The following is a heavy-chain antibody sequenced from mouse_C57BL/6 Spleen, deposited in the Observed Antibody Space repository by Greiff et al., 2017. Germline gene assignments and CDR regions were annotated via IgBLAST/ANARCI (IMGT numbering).Heavy chain of an antibody. CDR3: ARKYYYGSSPYYFDY. CDR1: GYSFTGYF. D-gene: IGHD1-1*01. V-gene: IGHV1-20*01. CDR2: INPYNGDT. J-gene: IGHJ2*01. Sequence: VQLQQSGPELVKPGDSVKISCKASGYSFTGYFMNWVMQSHGKSLEWIGRINPYNGDTFYNQKFKGKATLTVDKSSSTAHMELRSLTSEDSAVYYCARKYYYGSSPYYFDYWGQGTTLTVSS.